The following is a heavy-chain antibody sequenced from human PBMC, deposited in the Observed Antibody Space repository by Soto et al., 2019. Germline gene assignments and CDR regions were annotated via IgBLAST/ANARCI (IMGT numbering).Heavy chain of an antibody. D-gene: IGHD1-1*01. Sequence: SETLSLTCTVSGGSISSYYWSWIRQPPGKGLEWIGYIYYSGSTNYNPSLKSRVTISVDTSKNQFSLKLSSVTAADTAVYYCARGGIWNDVVPGNYYYYGMDVWGQGTTVTVSS. CDR2: IYYSGST. CDR1: GGSISSYY. V-gene: IGHV4-59*01. CDR3: ARGGIWNDVVPGNYYYYGMDV. J-gene: IGHJ6*02.